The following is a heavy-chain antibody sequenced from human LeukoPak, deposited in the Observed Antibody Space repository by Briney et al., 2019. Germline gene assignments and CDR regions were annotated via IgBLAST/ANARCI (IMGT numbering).Heavy chain of an antibody. CDR2: ISYDGSNK. CDR1: GFTFSSDA. Sequence: GGSLRLSCAASGFTFSSDAMHWVRQAPGKGLEWVAVISYDGSNKYYADSVKGRFTISRDNSKNTLYLQMNSLRAEDTAVYYCARDFGGGGYNRAPDYWGQGTLVTVSS. J-gene: IGHJ4*02. D-gene: IGHD5-24*01. CDR3: ARDFGGGGYNRAPDY. V-gene: IGHV3-30-3*01.